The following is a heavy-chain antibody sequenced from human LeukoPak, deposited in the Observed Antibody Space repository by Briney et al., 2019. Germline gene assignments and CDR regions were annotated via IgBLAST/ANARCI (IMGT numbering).Heavy chain of an antibody. D-gene: IGHD6-6*01. V-gene: IGHV1-2*04. Sequence: GASVKVSCKASGYTFTGYYMHWVRQAPGQGLEWMGWINPNSGGTNYAQKFQGWVTMTRDTSISTAYMELSRLRSDDTAVYYCATAYGSSSEVDYFDYWGQGTLVTVSS. CDR1: GYTFTGYY. CDR2: INPNSGGT. J-gene: IGHJ4*02. CDR3: ATAYGSSSEVDYFDY.